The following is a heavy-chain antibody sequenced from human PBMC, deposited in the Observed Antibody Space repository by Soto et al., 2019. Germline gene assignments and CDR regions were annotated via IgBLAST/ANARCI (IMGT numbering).Heavy chain of an antibody. CDR2: INPSGGST. V-gene: IGHV1-46*01. J-gene: IGHJ6*02. CDR1: GYTFTSYY. CDR3: ARDSLTTVVTHHYYYGMDV. D-gene: IGHD4-17*01. Sequence: ASVKVSCKASGYTFTSYYMHWVRQATGQGLEWMGIINPSGGSTSYAQKFQGRVTMTRDTSTSTVYMELSSLRSEDTAVYYCARDSLTTVVTHHYYYGMDVWGQGTTVTVSS.